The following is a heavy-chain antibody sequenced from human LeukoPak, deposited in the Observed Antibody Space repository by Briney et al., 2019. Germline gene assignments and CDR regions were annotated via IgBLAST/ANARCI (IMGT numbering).Heavy chain of an antibody. Sequence: GGSLRLSCAASGFTFSSYWMSWVRQAPGKGLEWVANIKQDGSEKYYVDSVKGRFTISRDNAKNSLYLQMNSLRAEDTAVYYCASTSPGPYDYAWGSYRCWGQGTLVTVSS. V-gene: IGHV3-7*01. CDR2: IKQDGSEK. CDR3: ASTSPGPYDYAWGSYRC. J-gene: IGHJ4*02. CDR1: GFTFSSYW. D-gene: IGHD3-16*02.